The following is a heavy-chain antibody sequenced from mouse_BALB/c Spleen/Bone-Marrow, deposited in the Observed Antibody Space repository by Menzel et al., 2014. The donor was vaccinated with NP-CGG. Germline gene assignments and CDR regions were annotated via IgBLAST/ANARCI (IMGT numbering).Heavy chain of an antibody. CDR1: GYTFTGYV. CDR2: INPYNDGT. CDR3: ARGAYDYDGDWFAY. J-gene: IGHJ3*01. Sequence: EVQLQQSGPELVKPGASVKMSCKASGYTFTGYVIHWVKQKPGQGLEWIGYINPYNDGTKYNEKFKGKATLTSDKSSSTAYMELSSLTSEDSAVYYCARGAYDYDGDWFAYWGQGTLVTVSA. D-gene: IGHD2-4*01. V-gene: IGHV1-14*01.